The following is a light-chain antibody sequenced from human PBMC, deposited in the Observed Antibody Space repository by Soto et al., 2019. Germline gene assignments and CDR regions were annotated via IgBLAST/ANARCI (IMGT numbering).Light chain of an antibody. CDR1: SSNIGSNT. V-gene: IGLV1-44*01. Sequence: SVLTQPPSASGTPGQRVTISCSGRSSNIGSNTVNWYQQLPGTAPQLLIYSNNQRPSGVPDRFSGSKSGTSASLAISGLQSEDEADYYCAAWDDSLIGYVFGTGTKVTVL. J-gene: IGLJ1*01. CDR2: SNN. CDR3: AAWDDSLIGYV.